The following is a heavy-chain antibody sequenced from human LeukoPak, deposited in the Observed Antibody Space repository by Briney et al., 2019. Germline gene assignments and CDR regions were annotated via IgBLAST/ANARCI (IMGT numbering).Heavy chain of an antibody. CDR3: AKSHVLRYFDWSS. CDR1: GFTFSSYA. J-gene: IGHJ5*02. V-gene: IGHV3-23*01. D-gene: IGHD3-9*01. Sequence: PGGSLRLSCAASGFTFSSYAMSWVRQAPGKGLEWVSSISGSGGSTYYADSVKGRFTISRDNSKNTLYLQMNSLRAEDTALYYCAKSHVLRYFDWSSWGQGALVTVPS. CDR2: ISGSGGST.